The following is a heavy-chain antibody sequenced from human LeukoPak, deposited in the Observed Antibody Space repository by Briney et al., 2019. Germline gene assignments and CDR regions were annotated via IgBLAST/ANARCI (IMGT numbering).Heavy chain of an antibody. D-gene: IGHD6-19*01. Sequence: ASVKVSCKASGYTFTTYAISWVRQAPGQGLEWMGWISAYYGNTTYAQKLQGRVTMTTDTSTSTAYMELRSLRSDDTAVYYCARGDSGWYSGGYYFDYWGQGTLVTVSS. CDR1: GYTFTTYA. V-gene: IGHV1-18*01. CDR2: ISAYYGNT. J-gene: IGHJ4*02. CDR3: ARGDSGWYSGGYYFDY.